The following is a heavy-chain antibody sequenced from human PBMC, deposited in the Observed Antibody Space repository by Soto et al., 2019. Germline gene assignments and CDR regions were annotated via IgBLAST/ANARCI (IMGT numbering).Heavy chain of an antibody. D-gene: IGHD5-18*01. CDR3: ARDQVDTAIPGWWFDP. V-gene: IGHV3-74*01. CDR1: GFTFSSYW. Sequence: EVQLVESGGGLVQPGGSLRLSCAASGFTFSSYWMHWVRQAPGKGLVWVSRINSGGSSTSYADSVKGRFTISRDNAKNTLYLQMNSLRAEDTAVYYCARDQVDTAIPGWWFDPWGQGTLVTVSS. CDR2: INSGGSST. J-gene: IGHJ5*02.